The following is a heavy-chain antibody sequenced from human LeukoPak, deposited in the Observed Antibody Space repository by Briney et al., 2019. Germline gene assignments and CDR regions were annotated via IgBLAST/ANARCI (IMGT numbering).Heavy chain of an antibody. D-gene: IGHD2-2*01. J-gene: IGHJ6*02. Sequence: GASVKVSCKASGYTFTGYYMHWVRQAPGQGLEWMGWINPNSGGTNCAQKFQGRVTMTRDTSISTAYMELSRLRSDDTAVYYCARDGDIVVVPAAMSYYYYGMDVWGQGTTVTVSS. CDR3: ARDGDIVVVPAAMSYYYYGMDV. CDR2: INPNSGGT. CDR1: GYTFTGYY. V-gene: IGHV1-2*02.